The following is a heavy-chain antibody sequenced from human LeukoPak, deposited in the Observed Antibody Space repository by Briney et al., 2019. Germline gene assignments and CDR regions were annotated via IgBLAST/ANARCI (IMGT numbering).Heavy chain of an antibody. CDR2: IYSGGST. CDR1: GFNVSSSY. D-gene: IGHD4-11*01. J-gene: IGHJ6*04. V-gene: IGHV3-53*01. CDR3: ARGSNCMDV. Sequence: GGSLRLSCAASGFNVSSSYISWVRQFPGGRLEWLSVIYSGGSTYYIDSVKGRFTISRDNSKNTLFLQMNSLRVEDTAMYYCARGSNCMDVWGKGTTVTVSS.